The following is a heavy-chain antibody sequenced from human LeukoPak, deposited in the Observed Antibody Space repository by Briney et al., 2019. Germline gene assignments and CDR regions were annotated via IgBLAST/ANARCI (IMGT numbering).Heavy chain of an antibody. CDR1: GYTFTGYY. CDR3: ARDLSTALTEGCFDP. J-gene: IGHJ5*02. V-gene: IGHV1-2*02. D-gene: IGHD3-16*02. CDR2: INPNNGDT. Sequence: ASVKVSCKASGYTFTGYYMHWVRQAPGQGLEWMGWINPNNGDTNYAQKFQGSVTMTRDTSLSTAYMELSSLRSDDTAVYYCARDLSTALTEGCFDPWGQGTLVTLS.